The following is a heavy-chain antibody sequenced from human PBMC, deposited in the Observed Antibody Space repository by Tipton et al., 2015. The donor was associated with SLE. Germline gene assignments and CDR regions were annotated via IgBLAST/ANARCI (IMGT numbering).Heavy chain of an antibody. CDR3: ARAGGYDYHFEN. D-gene: IGHD5-12*01. J-gene: IGHJ4*02. CDR2: IYYSGST. Sequence: TLSLTCTVPGGSISSSSYYWGWIRQPPGKGLEWIGYIYYSGSTKYNPSLNSRATISVDTSKNQFSLKLNSVTAADTAVYYCARAGGYDYHFENWGQGTLVTVSS. V-gene: IGHV4-61*05. CDR1: GGSISSSSYY.